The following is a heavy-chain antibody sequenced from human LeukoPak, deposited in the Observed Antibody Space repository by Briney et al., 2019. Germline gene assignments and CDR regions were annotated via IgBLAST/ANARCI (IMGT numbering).Heavy chain of an antibody. J-gene: IGHJ6*03. Sequence: SETLSLTCTVSGGSISSGSYYWSWIRQPAGKGLEWIGRIYTSGSTNYNPSLKSRVTISVDTSKNQFSLKLSSVTAADTAVYYCARAPTGGFYYYYYMDVWGQGTLVTVSS. V-gene: IGHV4-61*02. D-gene: IGHD3-10*01. CDR3: ARAPTGGFYYYYYMDV. CDR2: IYTSGST. CDR1: GGSISSGSYY.